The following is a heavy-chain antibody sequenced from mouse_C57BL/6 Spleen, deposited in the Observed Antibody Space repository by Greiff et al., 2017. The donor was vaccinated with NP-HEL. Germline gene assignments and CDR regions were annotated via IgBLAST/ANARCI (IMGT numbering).Heavy chain of an antibody. J-gene: IGHJ3*01. Sequence: VQLQQSGPELVKPGASVKLSCKASGYTFTSYDINWVKQRPGKGLEWIGWIYPRDGSTKYNEKFKGKATLTVDTSSSTAYMELHSLTSEDSAVYYCAVYYGNPGFAYWGQGTLVTVAA. CDR1: GYTFTSYD. CDR3: AVYYGNPGFAY. CDR2: IYPRDGST. V-gene: IGHV1-85*01. D-gene: IGHD2-1*01.